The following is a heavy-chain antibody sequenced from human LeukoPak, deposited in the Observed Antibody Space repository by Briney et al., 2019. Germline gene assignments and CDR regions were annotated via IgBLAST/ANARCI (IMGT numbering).Heavy chain of an antibody. CDR3: ARPRDPGNSFDP. Sequence: SETLSLSCTVSGGSISSSSYYWGWIREPPGKWLEWIGSIYDSGSTYYNPSVKSRATISVDTSKNQLSLKMRSVTAADTAVYYCARPRDPGNSFDPWGQGTLVTVSS. CDR2: IYDSGST. J-gene: IGHJ5*02. V-gene: IGHV4-39*01. CDR1: GGSISSSSYY.